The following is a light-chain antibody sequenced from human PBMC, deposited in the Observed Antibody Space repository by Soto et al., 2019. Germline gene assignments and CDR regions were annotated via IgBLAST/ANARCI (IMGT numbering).Light chain of an antibody. J-gene: IGKJ2*01. CDR3: QESSSTPYI. CDR2: GAS. V-gene: IGKV1-39*01. CDR1: RTINNF. Sequence: DIQMTQSPSSLSASVGDRVTITCRASRTINNFLSWYQQKPGKPPKLLIYGASRLQSGVPSRFSGSGSGTDFILTISDLQTEDVAFYFCQESSSTPYIFGQVTKLEVK.